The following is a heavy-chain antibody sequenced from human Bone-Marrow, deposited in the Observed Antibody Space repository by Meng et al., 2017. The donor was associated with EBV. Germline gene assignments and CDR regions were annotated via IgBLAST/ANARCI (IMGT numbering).Heavy chain of an antibody. CDR3: ARVLGVIAAVPGY. CDR1: GYTFTGYY. J-gene: IGHJ4*02. CDR2: INPNSGGT. Sequence: QGRRVQSGGEVKKPGASGKVSCKASGYTFTGYYRHWVRQAPGQGLEWMGRINPNSGGTNYAQKFQGRVTMTRDTSISTAYMELSRLRSDDTAVYYCARVLGVIAAVPGYWGQGTLVTVSS. D-gene: IGHD6-13*01. V-gene: IGHV1-2*06.